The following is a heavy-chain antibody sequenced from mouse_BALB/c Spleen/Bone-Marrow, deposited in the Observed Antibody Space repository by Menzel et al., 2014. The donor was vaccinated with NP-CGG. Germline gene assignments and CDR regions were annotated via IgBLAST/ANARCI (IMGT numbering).Heavy chain of an antibody. Sequence: EVQLQQSGAELVKPGASVKLSCTASGFNIKDTYMHWVKQRPEQGLEWIGRIDPANGNTKYDPKFQGKATITADTSSNTAYLQLSSLTSEDTAVYYLSITTASWYFDVWGAGTTVTVSS. D-gene: IGHD1-2*01. J-gene: IGHJ1*01. CDR3: SITTASWYFDV. V-gene: IGHV14-3*02. CDR2: IDPANGNT. CDR1: GFNIKDTY.